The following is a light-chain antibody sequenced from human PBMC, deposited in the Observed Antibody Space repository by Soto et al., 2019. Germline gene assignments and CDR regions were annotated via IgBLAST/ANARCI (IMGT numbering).Light chain of an antibody. Sequence: QSALTQPPSASGSPGQSVTISCTGTSSDVGGYNYVSWYQQHPGKVPKLIIYEVNKRPSGVHDRFSGSKSGNTASLTVSGLQAEDEADYYCTSYAGGNNVFGTGTKVTVL. V-gene: IGLV2-8*01. J-gene: IGLJ1*01. CDR2: EVN. CDR1: SSDVGGYNY. CDR3: TSYAGGNNV.